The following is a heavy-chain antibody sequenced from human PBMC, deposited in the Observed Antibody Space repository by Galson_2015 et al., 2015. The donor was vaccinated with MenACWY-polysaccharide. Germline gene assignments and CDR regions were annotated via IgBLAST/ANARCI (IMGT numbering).Heavy chain of an antibody. J-gene: IGHJ2*01. CDR3: ARFPHDVWTGYYPNWYFDL. V-gene: IGHV3-7*01. CDR2: IKQDGGEK. Sequence: SLRLSCAASGFSFSNYWMSWVRQAPGKGLQWVANIKQDGGEKYYVDSVKGRFSISRDNAKNLLYLQMDILRPEDTAVFYCARFPHDVWTGYYPNWYFDLWSRGTLVTVSS. CDR1: GFSFSNYW. D-gene: IGHD3/OR15-3a*01.